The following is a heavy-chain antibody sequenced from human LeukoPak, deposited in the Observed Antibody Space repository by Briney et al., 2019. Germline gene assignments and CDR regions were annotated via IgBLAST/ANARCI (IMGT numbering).Heavy chain of an antibody. CDR1: GGSISSYY. V-gene: IGHV4-59*01. CDR2: IYYSGST. J-gene: IGHJ6*03. Sequence: PSETLSLTCTVSGGSISSYYWSWIRQPPGKGLEWIGYIYYSGSTNYNPSLKSRVTISVDTSKNQFSLKLSSVTAADTAVYYCARDRFGATVVTRSYYYYMDVWGKGTTVTVSS. CDR3: ARDRFGATVVTRSYYYYMDV. D-gene: IGHD4-23*01.